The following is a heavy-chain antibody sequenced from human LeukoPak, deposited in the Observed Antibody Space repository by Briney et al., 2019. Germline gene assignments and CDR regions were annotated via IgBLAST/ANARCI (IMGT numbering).Heavy chain of an antibody. CDR1: GFTFSSYE. CDR3: ARGLTMVRGVIRAPNRSPFDY. CDR2: ISSSGSTI. J-gene: IGHJ4*02. D-gene: IGHD3-10*01. V-gene: IGHV3-48*03. Sequence: GGSLRLSCAASGFTFSSYEMNWVRQAPGKGLEWVSYISSSGSTIYYADSVKGRFTIPRDNAKNPLYLQMNSLRAEDTADYYCARGLTMVRGVIRAPNRSPFDYWGQGTLVTVSS.